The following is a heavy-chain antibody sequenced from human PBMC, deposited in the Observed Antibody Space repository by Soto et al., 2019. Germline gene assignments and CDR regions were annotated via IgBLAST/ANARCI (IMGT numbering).Heavy chain of an antibody. D-gene: IGHD6-13*01. CDR2: IYYSGST. V-gene: IGHV4-31*03. Sequence: QVQLQESGPGLVKPSQTLSLTCTVSGGSISSGGYYWSWIRQHPGKGLEWIGYIYYSGSTYYNPSLKRRVTISVDTSKIQFSLKLSSVTAADTAVYYCARVAAGTWWFDPWGQGTLVTVSS. CDR3: ARVAAGTWWFDP. CDR1: GGSISSGGYY. J-gene: IGHJ5*02.